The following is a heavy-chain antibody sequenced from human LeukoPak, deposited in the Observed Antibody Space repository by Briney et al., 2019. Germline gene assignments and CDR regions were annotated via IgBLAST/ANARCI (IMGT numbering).Heavy chain of an antibody. V-gene: IGHV1-8*01. CDR1: GYTFTSYD. CDR3: ARARSRITIFGVVTPYYYYMDV. D-gene: IGHD3-3*01. Sequence: GASVKVSCTASGYTFTSYDINWVRQATGQGLEWMGWMNPNSGNTGYAQKFQGRVTMTRNTSISTAYMELSSLRPEDTAVYYCARARSRITIFGVVTPYYYYMDVWGKGTTVTVSS. CDR2: MNPNSGNT. J-gene: IGHJ6*03.